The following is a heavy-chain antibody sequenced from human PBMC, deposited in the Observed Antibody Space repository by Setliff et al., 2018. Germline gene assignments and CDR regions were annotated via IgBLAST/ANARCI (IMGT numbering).Heavy chain of an antibody. CDR1: GFTFSSYS. J-gene: IGHJ4*02. CDR3: ARDRGSGSYFLRYFDY. Sequence: GGSLRLSCAGSGFTFSSYSMNWVRQAPGKGLEWVSYISSSSSTIYYADSVKGRFTISRDNAKNSLYLQMNSLRAEDTAVYYCARDRGSGSYFLRYFDYWGQGTLVTVSS. CDR2: ISSSSSTI. V-gene: IGHV3-48*01. D-gene: IGHD1-26*01.